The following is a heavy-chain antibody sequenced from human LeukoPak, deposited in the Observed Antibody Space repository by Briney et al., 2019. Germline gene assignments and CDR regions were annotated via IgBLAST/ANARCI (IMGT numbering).Heavy chain of an antibody. V-gene: IGHV3-23*01. CDR2: ISGDGAST. CDR3: AKDSYVSGRPLHTFDV. Sequence: GGSLRLSCAASGFTFAIHAMTWIRQAPGKGLEWVSGISGDGASTHYAESVKGQFTISRDNSQNTLFLQMNSLRVEDTAIYYCAKDSYVSGRPLHTFDVWGQGTMVTVSS. J-gene: IGHJ3*01. CDR1: GFTFAIHA. D-gene: IGHD3-10*01.